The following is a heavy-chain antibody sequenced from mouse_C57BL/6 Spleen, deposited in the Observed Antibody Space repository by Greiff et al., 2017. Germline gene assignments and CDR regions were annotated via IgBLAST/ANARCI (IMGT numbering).Heavy chain of an antibody. CDR1: GFTFSDYY. Sequence: EVKLMESGGGLVQPGGSLKLSCAASGFTFSDYYMYWVRQTPEKRLEWVAYISNGGGSTYYPDTVKGRFTISRDNAKNTLYLQMSRLKSEDTAMYYCARDFDYWGQGTSVTVSS. CDR2: ISNGGGST. J-gene: IGHJ4*01. CDR3: ARDFDY. V-gene: IGHV5-12*01.